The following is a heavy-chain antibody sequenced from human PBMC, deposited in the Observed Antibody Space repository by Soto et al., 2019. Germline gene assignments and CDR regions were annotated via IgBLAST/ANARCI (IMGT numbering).Heavy chain of an antibody. CDR3: AREVMVASDSDGFDV. D-gene: IGHD2-15*01. V-gene: IGHV4-31*03. J-gene: IGHJ3*01. CDR2: GDYVGRA. CDR1: GGSISTDNFY. Sequence: SETLSLTCTVSGGSISTDNFYWSWVRQRPGKGLEWIGYGDYVGRAFYNPSLMSRASISVDRSNNQFHLRLNSVSAADTAIYFCAREVMVASDSDGFDVWGQGTMVTVSS.